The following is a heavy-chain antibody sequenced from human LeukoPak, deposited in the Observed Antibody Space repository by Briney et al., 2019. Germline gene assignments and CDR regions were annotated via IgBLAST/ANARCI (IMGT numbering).Heavy chain of an antibody. CDR1: GFTFSSYA. D-gene: IGHD3-3*01. CDR3: AREESGISIFGVVIF. J-gene: IGHJ4*02. V-gene: IGHV3-30-3*01. CDR2: ISHDGSNK. Sequence: GALRLSCATSGFTFSSYAMHWVRPAPGKGLEWVAIISHDGSNKYYADSVKGRFTISRDNSKNTLYLQMNSLGAEDTAVYYCAREESGISIFGVVIFWGQGTLVTVSS.